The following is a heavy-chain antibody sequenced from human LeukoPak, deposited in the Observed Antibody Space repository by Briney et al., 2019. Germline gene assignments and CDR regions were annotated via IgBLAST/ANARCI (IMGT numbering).Heavy chain of an antibody. CDR1: GYDFSGYT. CDR3: VRGDNRDQ. CDR2: ISKSSALK. D-gene: IGHD2-2*01. J-gene: IGHJ4*02. V-gene: IGHV3-21*01. Sequence: GGSLRVSCVASGYDFSGYTFTWVRQAPGKGLEYVSSISKSSALKYYAESVRGRFTISRDNAENSLYLDMNNLGAEDTAVYFCVRGDNRDQWGQGTLVTVSS.